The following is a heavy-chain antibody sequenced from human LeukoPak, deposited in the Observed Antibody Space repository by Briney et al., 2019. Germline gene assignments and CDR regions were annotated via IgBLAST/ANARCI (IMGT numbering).Heavy chain of an antibody. D-gene: IGHD3-3*01. Sequence: PGGSLRLSCAASGFTFSSYEMNWVRQAPGKGLEWVSAISGSGGSTYYADSVKGRFTISRDNSKNTLYLQMNSLRAEDTAVYYCAKDRGDGNFWSGRLAFDIWGQGTMVTVSS. V-gene: IGHV3-23*01. CDR3: AKDRGDGNFWSGRLAFDI. J-gene: IGHJ3*02. CDR1: GFTFSSYE. CDR2: ISGSGGST.